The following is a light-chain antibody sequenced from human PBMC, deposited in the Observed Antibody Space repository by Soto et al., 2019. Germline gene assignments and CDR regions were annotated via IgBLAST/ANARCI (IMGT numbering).Light chain of an antibody. Sequence: IQLTQSPSSLSASIGDRVTITCRASQGISNSLAWYQQKPGKAPKLLIYIASTLQNGVPPRFSGSGFGTDFTLTSSSLQPEDFATYYCQQLDSYPLTFGQGTRLEIK. CDR3: QQLDSYPLT. CDR1: QGISNS. CDR2: IAS. J-gene: IGKJ5*01. V-gene: IGKV1-9*01.